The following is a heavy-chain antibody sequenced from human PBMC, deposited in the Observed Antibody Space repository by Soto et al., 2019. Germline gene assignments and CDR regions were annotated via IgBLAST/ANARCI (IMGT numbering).Heavy chain of an antibody. V-gene: IGHV1-69*13. Sequence: SVKVSCKASGGTFSSYRINWVRQAPGQGLEWVGGIVPIYRAADYAQKFQGRVTITADESARTAYLEVRSLKSQDTAVYYCARRITIFGVVIIHNWFDPWGQGTLVTVSS. CDR1: GGTFSSYR. D-gene: IGHD3-3*01. CDR2: IVPIYRAA. CDR3: ARRITIFGVVIIHNWFDP. J-gene: IGHJ5*02.